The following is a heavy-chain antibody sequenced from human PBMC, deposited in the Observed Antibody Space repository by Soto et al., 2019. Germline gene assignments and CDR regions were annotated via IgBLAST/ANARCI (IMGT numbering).Heavy chain of an antibody. J-gene: IGHJ4*02. CDR3: ASAVTMIVAGTPL. V-gene: IGHV4-4*02. CDR1: GGSISSSNW. Sequence: PSETLSLTCAVSGGSISSSNWWSWVRQPPGKGLEWIGEIYHSGSTNYNPSLKSRVTISVDKSKNQFSLKLSSVTAADTAVYYCASAVTMIVAGTPLWGQGTLVTVSS. D-gene: IGHD3-22*01. CDR2: IYHSGST.